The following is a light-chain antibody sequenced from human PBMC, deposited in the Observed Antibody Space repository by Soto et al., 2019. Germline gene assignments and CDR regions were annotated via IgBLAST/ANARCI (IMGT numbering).Light chain of an antibody. CDR3: QQYNNWHPVT. CDR1: QSVSNN. Sequence: EIVMTQSPVTLSVSPGERVTLSCRASQSVSNNLAWYQQKSGQAPRLLIYGASTRVTGIPARFSGSGSGPEFTLTISSLQSEDFAIYYCQQYNNWHPVTFGQGTRLHIK. CDR2: GAS. V-gene: IGKV3-15*01. J-gene: IGKJ5*01.